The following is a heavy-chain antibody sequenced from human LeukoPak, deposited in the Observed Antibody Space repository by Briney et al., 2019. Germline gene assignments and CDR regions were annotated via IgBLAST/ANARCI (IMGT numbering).Heavy chain of an antibody. CDR1: GFTFSSYW. V-gene: IGHV3-7*05. J-gene: IGHJ3*02. D-gene: IGHD1-7*01. CDR3: ARTLRLGTPRSFDI. Sequence: GGSLRLSCVVSGFTFSSYWMNWVRQAPGKGLEWVANIHEDGSDKYYVDSVKGRFTISRDNAKNSLYLQMNSMRAEDTALYYCARTLRLGTPRSFDIWGRGTLVTVSS. CDR2: IHEDGSDK.